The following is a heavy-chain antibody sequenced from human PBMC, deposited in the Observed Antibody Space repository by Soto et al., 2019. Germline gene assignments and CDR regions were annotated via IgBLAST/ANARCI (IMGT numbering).Heavy chain of an antibody. V-gene: IGHV1-18*01. CDR3: ARVQSGYDFAY. CDR1: GYTFTSYV. CDR2: ISDNNGNT. Sequence: QVQLVQSGAEVKKPGASVKVSCKASGYTFTSYVINWVRQAPGQGLEWMGWISDNNGNTHYAQKLQGRVTMTTDTSTSTAYMELRSLRSDDTAVYYCARVQSGYDFAYWGQGTLVTVSS. D-gene: IGHD5-12*01. J-gene: IGHJ4*02.